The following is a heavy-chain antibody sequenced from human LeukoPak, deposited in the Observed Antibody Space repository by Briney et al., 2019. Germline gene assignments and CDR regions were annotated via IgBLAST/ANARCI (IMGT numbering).Heavy chain of an antibody. D-gene: IGHD2-15*01. CDR2: ISGSGGST. CDR3: AKVVFRCGDRCYRYYYGMDV. J-gene: IGHJ6*02. V-gene: IGHV3-23*01. Sequence: GGSLRLSCAASGFTFSSYAMTWVRQAPGKGLEWVSAISGSGGSTYYADSVKGRFTISRDNSKNTLYLQMNSLRAEDTAVYYCAKVVFRCGDRCYRYYYGMDVWGQGTAVTVSS. CDR1: GFTFSSYA.